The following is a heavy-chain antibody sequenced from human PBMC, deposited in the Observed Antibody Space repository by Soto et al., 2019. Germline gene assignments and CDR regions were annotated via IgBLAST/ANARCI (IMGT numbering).Heavy chain of an antibody. J-gene: IGHJ4*02. CDR2: IKSKTGGGTT. CDR1: GFTFSNAW. Sequence: GGSLRLSCAASGFTFSNAWMSWVRQAPGKGLEWVGRIKSKTGGGTTDYAAPVKGRFTISRDDSKNTLYLQMNSLKTEDTAVYYCTTDRVLLWFGESAPLFDYWGQGTLVTVSS. CDR3: TTDRVLLWFGESAPLFDY. V-gene: IGHV3-15*01. D-gene: IGHD3-10*01.